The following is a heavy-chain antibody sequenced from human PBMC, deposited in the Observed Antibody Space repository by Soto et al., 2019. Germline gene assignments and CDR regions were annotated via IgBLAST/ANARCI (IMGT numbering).Heavy chain of an antibody. J-gene: IGHJ3*02. D-gene: IGHD2-15*01. CDR3: ARDHCSGGSCYSLAFDI. CDR1: GGSISSYY. Sequence: SETLSLTCTVSGGSISSYYWSWIRQPPGKGLEWIGYIYYSGSTNYNPSLKSRVTISVDTSKNQFSLKLSSVTAADTAVYYCARDHCSGGSCYSLAFDICGQGTMVTVSS. CDR2: IYYSGST. V-gene: IGHV4-59*01.